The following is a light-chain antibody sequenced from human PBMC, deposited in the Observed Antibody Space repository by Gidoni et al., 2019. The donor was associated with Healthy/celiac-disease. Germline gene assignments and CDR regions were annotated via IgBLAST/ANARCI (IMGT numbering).Light chain of an antibody. CDR3: QKYKRAPFT. CDR2: AAS. CDR1: QGISNY. J-gene: IGKJ3*01. V-gene: IGKV1-27*01. Sequence: DIKMPQSPPSLSASVGDRVTITCRASQGISNYLALYQQKPGKVPKVLIYAASTLESVVPSRFSGSGSVTDFTLIISSLQPEDVATYYCQKYKRAPFTFGPGTKVDIK.